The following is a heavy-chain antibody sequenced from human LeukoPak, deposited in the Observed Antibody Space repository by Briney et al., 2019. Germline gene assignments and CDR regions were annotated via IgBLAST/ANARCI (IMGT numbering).Heavy chain of an antibody. CDR2: INPSSGGT. D-gene: IGHD4-11*01. CDR3: ARGLGLDY. CDR1: GYSLNAYY. Sequence: GASVKVSFKASGYSLNAYYMHWVRQAPGQGLEWMGWINPSSGGTKYAQKFQGRVTMARDTSISTTYMELRRLPSDDTAVYYCARGLGLDYWGQGTLVTVSS. V-gene: IGHV1-2*02. J-gene: IGHJ4*02.